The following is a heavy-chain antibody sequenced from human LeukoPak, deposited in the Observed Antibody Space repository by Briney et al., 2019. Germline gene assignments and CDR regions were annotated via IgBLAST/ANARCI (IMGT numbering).Heavy chain of an antibody. CDR3: ARGRSTYDSSVYYYGN. CDR2: INHSGST. D-gene: IGHD3-22*01. CDR1: GASFSAYY. J-gene: IGHJ4*02. V-gene: IGHV4-34*01. Sequence: ASETLSLTCAVYGASFSAYYWNWIRQPPGKGLEWIGEINHSGSTNYIPSLKSRVTMSVDTSKNQFSLNLTSVTSADTAVYYCARGRSTYDSSVYYYGNWGQGTLVTVSS.